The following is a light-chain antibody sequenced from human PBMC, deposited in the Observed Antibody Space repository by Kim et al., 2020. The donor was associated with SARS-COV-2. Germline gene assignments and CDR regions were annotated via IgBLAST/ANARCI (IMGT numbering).Light chain of an antibody. J-gene: IGKJ1*01. CDR1: QSVSSNN. CDR2: GAS. CDR3: QQYGNSPWT. Sequence: EIVLTQSPGTLSLSPGERATLSCRASQSVSSNNLAWYQQRPGQAPRLLIYGASSRATGIPDRFSGSGSGTDFTLTISRLEPEDFAVYYCQQYGNSPWTFGQGTKVDIK. V-gene: IGKV3-20*01.